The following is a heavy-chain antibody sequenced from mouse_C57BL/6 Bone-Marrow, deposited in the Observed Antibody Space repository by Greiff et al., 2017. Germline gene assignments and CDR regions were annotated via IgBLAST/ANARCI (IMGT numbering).Heavy chain of an antibody. J-gene: IGHJ3*01. D-gene: IGHD1-1*01. CDR3: ASLELRAY. CDR2: IYPGDGDT. CDR1: GYTFTSYW. V-gene: IGHV1-82*01. Sequence: QVQLQQPGTELVKPGASVKLSCKASGYTFTSYWMHWVKQRPGKGLEWIGRIYPGDGDTNYNGKFKGKATLTADKSSSTAYMQLSSLTSEDSAVYFCASLELRAYWGQGTLVTVSA.